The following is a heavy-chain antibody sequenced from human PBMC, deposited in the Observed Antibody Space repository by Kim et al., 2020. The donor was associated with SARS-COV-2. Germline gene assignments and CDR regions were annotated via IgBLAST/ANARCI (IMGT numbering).Heavy chain of an antibody. CDR3: ARYESGYYYGMDV. Sequence: DPKLKGRVHMTTATSTSTVYMELRSLGSDDTAVYYCARYESGYYYGMDVWGQGTTVTVSS. J-gene: IGHJ6*02. V-gene: IGHV1-18*01. D-gene: IGHD3-16*01.